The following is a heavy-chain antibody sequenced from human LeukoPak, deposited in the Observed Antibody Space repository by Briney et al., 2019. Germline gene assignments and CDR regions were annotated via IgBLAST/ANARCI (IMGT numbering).Heavy chain of an antibody. CDR3: ARDSPVFGVVADHFGI. D-gene: IGHD3-3*01. CDR1: GYTFTSYD. V-gene: IGHV1-8*01. CDR2: MNPNSGNT. J-gene: IGHJ3*02. Sequence: ASVKVSCKASGYTFTSYDVNWVRQATGQGLEWMGWMNPNSGNTGYAQKFQGRVTMTRNTSISTAYMESSSLRSDDTAVYYCARDSPVFGVVADHFGIWAKGQWSPSFQ.